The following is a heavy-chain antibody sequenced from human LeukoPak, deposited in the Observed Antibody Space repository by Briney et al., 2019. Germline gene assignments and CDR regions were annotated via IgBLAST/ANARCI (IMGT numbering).Heavy chain of an antibody. V-gene: IGHV1-18*01. CDR3: ARDRNHYYGSGSYYNGYYYYGMDV. CDR2: INTYNGNT. D-gene: IGHD3-10*01. Sequence: GSVKVSCKASGYTFTSYLVTWVRQAPGQGLEWMGWINTYNGNTNYAQRLQGRVTMTTDTSTSTAYMELRSLRSDDTAMYYCARDRNHYYGSGSYYNGYYYYGMDVWGQGTTVTVSS. J-gene: IGHJ6*02. CDR1: GYTFTSYL.